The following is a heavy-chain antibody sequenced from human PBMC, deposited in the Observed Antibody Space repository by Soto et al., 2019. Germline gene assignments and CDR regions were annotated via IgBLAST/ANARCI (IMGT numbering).Heavy chain of an antibody. D-gene: IGHD4-4*01. J-gene: IGHJ4*02. Sequence: EVQLVQSGGGLVQPGGSLRLSCVGSGFTFTDFYMNWVRQAPGKGLEWVANIRPDGTETNYVESVRGRFTTSRDNAENSLFLQMNSLRADDTALYDCAGWGGHDYNYWGQGILVTVSS. CDR1: GFTFTDFY. V-gene: IGHV3-7*03. CDR2: IRPDGTET. CDR3: AGWGGHDYNY.